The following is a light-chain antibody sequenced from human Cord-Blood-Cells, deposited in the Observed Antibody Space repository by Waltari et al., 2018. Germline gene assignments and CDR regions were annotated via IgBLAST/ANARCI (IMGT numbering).Light chain of an antibody. V-gene: IGLV2-14*01. Sequence: QSALTQPASVSGSPGQSITISCTGTSSDVGGYQYVSWYQQHPGKAPKLMIYDVSNRPSGVSNRFSGSKSGNTASLTISGLQAEDEADYYCSSYTSSSTLGVFGTGTKVTVL. CDR3: SSYTSSSTLGV. J-gene: IGLJ1*01. CDR2: DVS. CDR1: SSDVGGYQY.